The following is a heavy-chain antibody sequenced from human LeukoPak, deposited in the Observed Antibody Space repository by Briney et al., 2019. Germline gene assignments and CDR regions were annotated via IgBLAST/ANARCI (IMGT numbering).Heavy chain of an antibody. CDR2: IYNSGST. D-gene: IGHD5-24*01. CDR1: GGSFSGYY. V-gene: IGHV4-59*08. CDR3: ARLRDGYNFDY. Sequence: PSETLSLTCAVYGGSFSGYYWSCIRQPPGKGLEWIGYIYNSGSTNYNPSLKSRVTISVDTSKNQFSLKLSSVTAADTAVYYCARLRDGYNFDYWGQGTLVTVSS. J-gene: IGHJ4*02.